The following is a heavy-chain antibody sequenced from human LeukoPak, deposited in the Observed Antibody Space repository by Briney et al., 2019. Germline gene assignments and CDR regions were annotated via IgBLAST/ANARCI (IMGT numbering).Heavy chain of an antibody. J-gene: IGHJ4*02. CDR1: GFSFSSYN. D-gene: IGHD2-2*01. CDR2: INSDSSDI. V-gene: IGHV3-21*05. Sequence: GGSLRLSCAASGFSFSSYNMNWVRQAPGKGLEWISYINSDSSDIHYADSVRGRFTMSRDNAKNSLFLQLSSLRAEDTAVYYCARDSYQPGLINYWGQGTLVTVSS. CDR3: ARDSYQPGLINY.